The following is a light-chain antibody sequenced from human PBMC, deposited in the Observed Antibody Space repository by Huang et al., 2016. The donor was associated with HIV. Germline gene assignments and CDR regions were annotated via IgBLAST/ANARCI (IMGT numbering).Light chain of an antibody. CDR1: QSVSSN. CDR3: QQYNNWPPWT. J-gene: IGKJ1*01. Sequence: EIVMTQSPATLSVSPGERATLSCRASQSVSSNLAWYQQKPGQSPRRLIYGASTRATGIPARFSGSGSGTEFTLTMSSRQSEDFAVYYCQQYNNWPPWTFGQGTKVEIK. V-gene: IGKV3-15*01. CDR2: GAS.